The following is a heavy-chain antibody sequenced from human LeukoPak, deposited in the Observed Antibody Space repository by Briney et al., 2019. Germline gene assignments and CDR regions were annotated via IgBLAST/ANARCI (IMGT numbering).Heavy chain of an antibody. V-gene: IGHV1-69*04. Sequence: SVKVSCKASGGIFSSYAISWVRQAPGQGLEWMGRIIPILGIANYAQKFQGRVTITADKSTSTAYMDLSSLRSEDTAVYYCARDLPPYYLDYWGQGTLVTVSS. CDR2: IIPILGIA. CDR1: GGIFSSYA. J-gene: IGHJ4*02. CDR3: ARDLPPYYLDY.